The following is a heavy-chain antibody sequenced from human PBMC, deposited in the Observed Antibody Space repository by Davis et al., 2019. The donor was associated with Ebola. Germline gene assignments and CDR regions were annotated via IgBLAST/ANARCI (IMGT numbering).Heavy chain of an antibody. D-gene: IGHD6-13*01. CDR2: IRFDGSDK. J-gene: IGHJ4*02. V-gene: IGHV3-30*02. CDR1: GFTFGTSW. Sequence: PGGSLRLSCAASGFTFGTSWMHWVRQAPGKGLEWVAFIRFDGSDKYYADSVKGRFTISRDDSKNTLYLQMNSLRAEDTAVYYCARGPSTGNSFSYWGQGTLVTVSS. CDR3: ARGPSTGNSFSY.